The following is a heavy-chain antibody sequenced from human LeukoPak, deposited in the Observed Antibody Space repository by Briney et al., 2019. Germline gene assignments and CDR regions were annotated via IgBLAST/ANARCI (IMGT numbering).Heavy chain of an antibody. CDR3: TTDPKYSSSWYSVPYYFDY. D-gene: IGHD6-13*01. Sequence: GGSLRLSCAASGFTFSNAWMSWVRQAPGKGLEWVGRIKSKTDGGTTDYAAPVKGRFTISRDDSKNTLYLQMNSLKTEDTAVYYCTTDPKYSSSWYSVPYYFDYWGQGTLVTVSS. V-gene: IGHV3-15*01. CDR1: GFTFSNAW. J-gene: IGHJ4*02. CDR2: IKSKTDGGTT.